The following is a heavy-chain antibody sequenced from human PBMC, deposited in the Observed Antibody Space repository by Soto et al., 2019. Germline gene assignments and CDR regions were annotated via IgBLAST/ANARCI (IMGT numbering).Heavy chain of an antibody. Sequence: GGSLRLSCAASGFTFSSYAMHWVRQAPGKGLEYVSAISSNGGSTYYANSVKGRFTISRDNSKNTLYLQMGSLRAEDMAVYYCARENRDGSCGYWGQGTLVTVSS. J-gene: IGHJ4*02. CDR2: ISSNGGST. V-gene: IGHV3-64*01. CDR3: ARENRDGSCGY. CDR1: GFTFSSYA. D-gene: IGHD2-15*01.